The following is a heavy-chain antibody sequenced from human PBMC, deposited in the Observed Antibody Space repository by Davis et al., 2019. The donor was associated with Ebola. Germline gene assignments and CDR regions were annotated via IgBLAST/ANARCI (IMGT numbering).Heavy chain of an antibody. CDR1: GGPFSSNY. CDR2: ISHTGCT. CDR3: ARGGYSPHVAVGVYAKFDT. V-gene: IGHV4-34*01. Sequence: SETLSPTFAVNGGPFSSNYWSWILQTPGKGLEWIGEISHTGCTTYSQSLKGRVTMSLDTSKNQFSLKVTSVTAADTAVYYCARGGYSPHVAVGVYAKFDTWGQGTPVTVPS. J-gene: IGHJ5*02. D-gene: IGHD2-21*01.